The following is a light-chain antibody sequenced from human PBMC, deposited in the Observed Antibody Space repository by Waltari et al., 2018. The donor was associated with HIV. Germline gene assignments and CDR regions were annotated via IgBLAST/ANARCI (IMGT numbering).Light chain of an antibody. CDR2: GAS. Sequence: SRATPTSRSRCLAWHPQTPVPAPKLLIYGASSRATGIPDRFSGSGSGTYFTLTISRLEPEDFAVYYCQQYGSSPFTFGPGTKVDIK. V-gene: IGKV3-20*01. CDR3: QQYGSSPFT. J-gene: IGKJ3*01. CDR1: PTSRSRC.